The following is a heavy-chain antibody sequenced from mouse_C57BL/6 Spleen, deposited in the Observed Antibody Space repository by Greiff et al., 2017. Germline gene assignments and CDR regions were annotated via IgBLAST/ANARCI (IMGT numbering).Heavy chain of an antibody. CDR3: ATHPNYGSSKEGPMDY. CDR2: INPSSGST. D-gene: IGHD1-1*01. Sequence: QVQLQQSGAELAKPGASVKLSCKASGYTFTSYWMHWVKQRPGQGLEWIGYINPSSGSTKYNQKFKDKATLTADKSSSTAYMQLSSLTYEDSAVYYCATHPNYGSSKEGPMDYWGQGTSVTVSS. CDR1: GYTFTSYW. V-gene: IGHV1-7*01. J-gene: IGHJ4*01.